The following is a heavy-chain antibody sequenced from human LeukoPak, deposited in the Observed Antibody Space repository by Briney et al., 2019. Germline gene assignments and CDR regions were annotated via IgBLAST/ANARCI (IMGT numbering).Heavy chain of an antibody. D-gene: IGHD3-16*02. J-gene: IGHJ4*02. CDR3: ARGSYDYVWGSYRSYYFDY. CDR1: GGSFSGYY. CDR2: INHSGST. Sequence: SETLSLTRAVYGGSFSGYYWSWIRQPPGKGLEWIGEINHSGSTNYNPSLKSRVTISVDTSKNQFSLKLSSVTAADTAVYYCARGSYDYVWGSYRSYYFDYWGQGTLVTVSS. V-gene: IGHV4-34*01.